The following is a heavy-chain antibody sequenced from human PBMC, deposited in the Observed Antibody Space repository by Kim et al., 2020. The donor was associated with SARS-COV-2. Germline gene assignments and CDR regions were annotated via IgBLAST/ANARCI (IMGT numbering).Heavy chain of an antibody. D-gene: IGHD5-12*01. V-gene: IGHV3-21*01. J-gene: IGHJ6*02. CDR1: GFTFSSYS. Sequence: GGSLRLSCAASGFTFSSYSMNWVRQAPGKGLEWVSSISSSSSYIYYADSVKGRFTISRDNAKNSLYLQMNSLRAEDTAVYYCARVATIEYYYYGMDVWGQGTTVTVSS. CDR3: ARVATIEYYYYGMDV. CDR2: ISSSSSYI.